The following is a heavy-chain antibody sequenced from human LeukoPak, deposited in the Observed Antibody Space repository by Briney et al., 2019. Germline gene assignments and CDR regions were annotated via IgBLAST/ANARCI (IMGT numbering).Heavy chain of an antibody. CDR2: IIPIFGTA. V-gene: IGHV1-69*13. J-gene: IGHJ3*02. CDR1: GGTFSSYA. D-gene: IGHD2-21*02. Sequence: ASVKVSCKASGGTFSSYAISWVRQAPGQGLEWMGGIIPIFGTANYAQKFQGRVTITADESTSTAYMELSSLRSEDTAVYYCASGEVVVTIYATGYRFLDIWGQGTMVTVSS. CDR3: ASGEVVVTIYATGYRFLDI.